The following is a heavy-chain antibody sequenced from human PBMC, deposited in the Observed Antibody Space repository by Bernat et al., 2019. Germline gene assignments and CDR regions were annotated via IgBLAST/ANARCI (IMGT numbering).Heavy chain of an antibody. CDR2: IYPGDSDT. CDR3: ARLTPVGNYSSYYGMDV. J-gene: IGHJ6*02. D-gene: IGHD4-23*01. Sequence: EVQLVQSGAEVKKPGESLKISCKGSGYSFTSYWIGWVRQMPGKGLEWMGIIYPGDSDTGYSPSFQGQVTISADKSISTAYLQWSSLKASDTAMYYCARLTPVGNYSSYYGMDVWGQGTTVTVSS. CDR1: GYSFTSYW. V-gene: IGHV5-51*03.